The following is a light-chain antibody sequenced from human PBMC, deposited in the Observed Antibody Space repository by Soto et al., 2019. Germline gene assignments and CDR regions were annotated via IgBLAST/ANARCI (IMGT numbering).Light chain of an antibody. V-gene: IGKV3-20*01. Sequence: EIVLTQSPGTLSLSPGDRATLSCRTSQSVSANYLAWYQQKPGQAPRLLIYAASSRATGVPNRFSGTESGTGFTLTIRRLEPEDFAVYYCQQYGSSPITFGPGTRLEIK. CDR1: QSVSANY. J-gene: IGKJ5*01. CDR2: AAS. CDR3: QQYGSSPIT.